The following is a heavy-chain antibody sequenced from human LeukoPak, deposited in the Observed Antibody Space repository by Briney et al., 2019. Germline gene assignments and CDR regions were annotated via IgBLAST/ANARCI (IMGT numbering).Heavy chain of an antibody. CDR1: GYRFSSYW. J-gene: IGHJ3*02. Sequence: GESLKISCQGSGYRFSSYWIGWVRQMPGQGLEWMGVMYPGDSDTKYNPSFQGQVTISADNSISTAYPQWGSLKASDTAMYYCAAYVYSGYDSFNIWGQGTLVTVSS. CDR3: AAYVYSGYDSFNI. CDR2: MYPGDSDT. V-gene: IGHV5-51*01. D-gene: IGHD3-22*01.